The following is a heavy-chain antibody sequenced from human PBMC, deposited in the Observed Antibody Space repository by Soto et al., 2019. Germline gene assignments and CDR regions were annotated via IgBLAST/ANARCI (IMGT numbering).Heavy chain of an antibody. J-gene: IGHJ4*02. CDR2: IYYTGST. Sequence: PSETLSLTCTVSGGSISSGDYYWSWIRQPPGKGLEWIGYIYYTGSTYYNPSLKGRLTISVDTSKNQLSLQLSSVTAADTAVYYCARAFDDSSGYYGGLGYWGQGTLVTVSS. D-gene: IGHD3-22*01. CDR1: GGSISSGDYY. CDR3: ARAFDDSSGYYGGLGY. V-gene: IGHV4-30-4*01.